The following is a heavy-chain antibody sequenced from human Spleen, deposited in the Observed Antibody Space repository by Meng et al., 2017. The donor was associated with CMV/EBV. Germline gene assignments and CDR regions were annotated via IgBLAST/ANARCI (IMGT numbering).Heavy chain of an antibody. CDR2: INSDGSST. Sequence: GGSLGLSCAASGFTFDTYWMHWVRQAPGKGLVWVSHINSDGSSTTYADNVQGRFTISRDNAKNTLYLQMNSLRAEDTAVYYCAKEYSSSWYSYYYYYGMDVWGQGTTVTVSS. D-gene: IGHD6-13*01. V-gene: IGHV3-74*01. CDR3: AKEYSSSWYSYYYYYGMDV. CDR1: GFTFDTYW. J-gene: IGHJ6*02.